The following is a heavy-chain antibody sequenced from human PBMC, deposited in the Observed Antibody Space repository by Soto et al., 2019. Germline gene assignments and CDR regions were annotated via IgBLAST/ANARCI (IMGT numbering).Heavy chain of an antibody. CDR2: ISSSSSYI. CDR1: GFTFSSYS. D-gene: IGHD2-15*01. J-gene: IGHJ6*02. V-gene: IGHV3-21*01. Sequence: GGSLRLSCAAPGFTFSSYSMNWVRQAPGKGLEWVSSISSSSSYIYYADSVKGRFTISRDNAKNSLYLQMNSLRAEDTAVYYCARDTAYCSGGTCYSSHDMDVWGQGTTVTVSS. CDR3: ARDTAYCSGGTCYSSHDMDV.